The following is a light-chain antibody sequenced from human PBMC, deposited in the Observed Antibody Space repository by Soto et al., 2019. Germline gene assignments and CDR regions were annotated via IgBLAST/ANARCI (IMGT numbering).Light chain of an antibody. CDR2: GAS. V-gene: IGKV3-15*01. Sequence: EIVITQSPSTLSVSPGERATLSCRASQSVSSNLAWYQQKPGQAPRLLFYGASTRATGIPARFSGSGSGTEFTLTISSLQSEDFAVYYCQQYNNWPPLTFGGGTKVDIK. CDR3: QQYNNWPPLT. CDR1: QSVSSN. J-gene: IGKJ4*01.